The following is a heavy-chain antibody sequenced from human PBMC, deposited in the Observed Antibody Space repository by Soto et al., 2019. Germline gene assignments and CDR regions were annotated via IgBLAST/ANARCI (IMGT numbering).Heavy chain of an antibody. CDR3: ATSFGSGSRAFDY. CDR1: GDTFNFYT. V-gene: IGHV1-69*02. CDR2: FNPILSFS. J-gene: IGHJ4*02. Sequence: QVQLVQSGAEVKKPGSSVKVSCKASGDTFNFYTINWVRQAPGLGLEWMGRFNPILSFSNSALKFQGRVTLPADKCPSTAYMVLSSLRSEDTAIYYCATSFGSGSRAFDYWGQGALVTVSS. D-gene: IGHD3-10*01.